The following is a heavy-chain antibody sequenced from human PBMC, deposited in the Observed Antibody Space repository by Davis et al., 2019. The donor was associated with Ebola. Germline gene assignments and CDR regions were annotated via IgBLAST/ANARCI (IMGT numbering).Heavy chain of an antibody. Sequence: SETLSLTCTVSGGSISSYYWSWIRQPPGKGLEWIGYIYYSGSTNYNPSLKSRVTISVDTSKNQFSLKLSSVTAADTAVYYCARVEAAAGVDYWGQGTLATVSS. CDR3: ARVEAAAGVDY. J-gene: IGHJ4*02. D-gene: IGHD6-13*01. CDR2: IYYSGST. CDR1: GGSISSYY. V-gene: IGHV4-59*01.